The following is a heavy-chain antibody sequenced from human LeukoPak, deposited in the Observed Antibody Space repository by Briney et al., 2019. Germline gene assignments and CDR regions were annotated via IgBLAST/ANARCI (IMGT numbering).Heavy chain of an antibody. D-gene: IGHD3-22*01. CDR3: AREGYYDSFDY. CDR2: ISSSSSYI. J-gene: IGHJ4*02. CDR1: GFTFSSYA. Sequence: GGSLRLSCAASGFTFSSYAMSWVRQAPGKGLEWVSSISSSSSYIYCADSVKGRFTISRDNAKNSLYLQMNSLRAEDTAVYYCAREGYYDSFDYWGQGTLVTVSS. V-gene: IGHV3-21*01.